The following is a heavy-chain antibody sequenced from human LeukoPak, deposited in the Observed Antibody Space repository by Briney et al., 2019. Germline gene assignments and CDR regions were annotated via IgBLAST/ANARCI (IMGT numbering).Heavy chain of an antibody. D-gene: IGHD6-19*01. V-gene: IGHV3-23*01. CDR1: GFTFSNYG. CDR3: AKAYTSGWYYFDY. CDR2: ITGSGGST. Sequence: GGSLRLSCAASGFTFSNYGLSWVRQAPGKGLEWVSGITGSGGSTYYADSVKGRFTISRDNSKNTLYLQMNSLRAEDTAIYYCAKAYTSGWYYFDYWGQGTLVTVSS. J-gene: IGHJ4*02.